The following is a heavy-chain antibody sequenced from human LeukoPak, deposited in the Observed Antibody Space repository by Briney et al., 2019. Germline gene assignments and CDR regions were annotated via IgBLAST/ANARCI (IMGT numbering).Heavy chain of an antibody. Sequence: GGSLRLSCAASGFTFNSYGMTWVRQAPGKGLEWVSSISGSGGSTYYADSVKGRFTISRDNSENTVYLQMNSLRAEDTAVYYCAKGMSWFDPWGQGTLVTVPS. V-gene: IGHV3-23*01. CDR1: GFTFNSYG. CDR2: ISGSGGST. J-gene: IGHJ5*02. CDR3: AKGMSWFDP.